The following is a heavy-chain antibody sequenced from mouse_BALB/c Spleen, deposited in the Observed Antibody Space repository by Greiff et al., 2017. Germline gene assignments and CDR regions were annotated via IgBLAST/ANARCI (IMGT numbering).Heavy chain of an antibody. V-gene: IGHV5-6-5*01. Sequence: DVHLVESGGGLVKPGGSLKLSCAASGFTFSSYAMSWVRQTPEKRLEWVASISSGGSTYYPDSVKGRFTISRDNARNILYLQMSSLRSEDTAMYYCARVYGSSEGYAMDYWGQGTSVTVSS. D-gene: IGHD1-1*01. J-gene: IGHJ4*01. CDR1: GFTFSSYA. CDR2: ISSGGST. CDR3: ARVYGSSEGYAMDY.